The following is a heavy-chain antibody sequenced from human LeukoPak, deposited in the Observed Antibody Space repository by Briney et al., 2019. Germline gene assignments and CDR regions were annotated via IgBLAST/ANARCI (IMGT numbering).Heavy chain of an antibody. V-gene: IGHV1-2*02. CDR3: ARGVHYYDSSGYYGAAFDI. D-gene: IGHD3-22*01. CDR2: INPNSGGT. J-gene: IGHJ3*02. Sequence: ASVKVSCKASGYTFTGYYMHWVRQAPGQGLEWMGWINPNSGGTNYAQKFQGRVTMTRDTSISTAYMELSRLRSDDTAVYYCARGVHYYDSSGYYGAAFDIWGQGTMVTVSS. CDR1: GYTFTGYY.